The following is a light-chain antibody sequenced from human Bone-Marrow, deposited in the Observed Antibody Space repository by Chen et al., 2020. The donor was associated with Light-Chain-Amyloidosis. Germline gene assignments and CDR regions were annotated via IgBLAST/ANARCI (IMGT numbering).Light chain of an antibody. J-gene: IGLJ2*01. Sequence: SYELTQPPSVSVSPVQTATITCSGDDLPTKYAYWYQQKPGQAPVLVIHRDTERPSGISERFSGSSSGRTATLTISGVQAEDEADYHCQSADSSGTYEVIFGGGTKLTVL. CDR2: RDT. CDR3: QSADSSGTYEVI. CDR1: DLPTKY. V-gene: IGLV3-25*03.